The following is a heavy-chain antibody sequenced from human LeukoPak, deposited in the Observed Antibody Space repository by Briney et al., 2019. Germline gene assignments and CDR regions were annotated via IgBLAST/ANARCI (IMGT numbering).Heavy chain of an antibody. V-gene: IGHV3-64*02. Sequence: SGGSLRLSCAASGFTFGIYAMHWVRQAPGKGLEHVSTITTNGGNTYYADSVKGRFTISRDNSKDTLFLQMGSLRAEDMAVYYCAKPLTSYSSGFSDVFGVRGHGSMVTVSS. CDR3: AKPLTSYSSGFSDVFGV. D-gene: IGHD5-18*01. CDR2: ITTNGGNT. J-gene: IGHJ3*01. CDR1: GFTFGIYA.